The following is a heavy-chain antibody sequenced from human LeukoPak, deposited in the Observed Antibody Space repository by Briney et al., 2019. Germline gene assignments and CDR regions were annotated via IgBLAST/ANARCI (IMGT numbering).Heavy chain of an antibody. CDR2: IRYDGTIQ. CDR3: AKGYGENHFDS. Sequence: GGSLRLSCAASGFTFKTFGMHLVRQAPGKGLEWVAFIRYDGTIQYYADSVKGRSTISRDNSNNILYLQMNSLRAEDTAVYFCAKGYGENHFDSWGQVTLVTVSS. CDR1: GFTFKTFG. V-gene: IGHV3-30*02. D-gene: IGHD3-16*01. J-gene: IGHJ4*02.